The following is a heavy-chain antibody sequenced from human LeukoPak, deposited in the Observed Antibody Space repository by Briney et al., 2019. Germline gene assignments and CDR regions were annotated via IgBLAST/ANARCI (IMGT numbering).Heavy chain of an antibody. V-gene: IGHV1-69*13. D-gene: IGHD6-19*01. J-gene: IGHJ4*02. CDR2: IIPIFGTA. CDR3: ARDLADQYSSGWSEGAGY. CDR1: GGTFSSYA. Sequence: ASVKVSCKASGGTFSSYAISWVRQAPGQGLEWMGGIIPIFGTANYAQKFQGRVTITADESTSTAYMELSSLRSEDTAVYYCARDLADQYSSGWSEGAGYWGQGTLVTVSS.